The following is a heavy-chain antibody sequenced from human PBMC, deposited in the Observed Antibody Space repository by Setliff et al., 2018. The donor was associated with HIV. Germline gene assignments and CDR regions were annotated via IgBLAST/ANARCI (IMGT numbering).Heavy chain of an antibody. D-gene: IGHD6-19*01. J-gene: IGHJ4*02. CDR1: GASLSGSGFY. Sequence: SETLSLTCNVSGASLSGSGFYWAWLRQPPGKGLQWIGSIYYPGSTYYNLSLTSRVTISIDTSKNLFFLTVRSVTAADTGIYYCARLGSGWHWVTRIDYWGRGTLVTVSS. CDR3: ARLGSGWHWVTRIDY. V-gene: IGHV4-39*02. CDR2: IYYPGST.